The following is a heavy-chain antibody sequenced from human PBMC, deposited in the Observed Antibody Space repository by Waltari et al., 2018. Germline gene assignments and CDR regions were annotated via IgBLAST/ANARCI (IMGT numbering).Heavy chain of an antibody. J-gene: IGHJ4*02. CDR3: VRDQFSLTSYYFDY. D-gene: IGHD7-27*01. V-gene: IGHV5-51*01. CDR1: C. CDR2: VDSGDGRT. Sequence: CSGWGRRMPGRGVEGMGMVDSGDGRTRYSPSLKGQVTISVDKSNNPVYLQLNSVKAADTAIYYCVRDQFSLTSYYFDYWGQGTLVTVSS.